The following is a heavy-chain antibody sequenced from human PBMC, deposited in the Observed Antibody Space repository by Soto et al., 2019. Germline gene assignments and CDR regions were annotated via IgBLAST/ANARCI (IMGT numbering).Heavy chain of an antibody. Sequence: SETLSLTCAVSDGSISSSNWLSCVRRPPGKGLEWIGEIYHSGSTNYNPSLKSRVTISVDKSKNQFSLKLSSVTAADTAVYYCARDNSSGSYYGWYWFDPWGKGTLVTVS. CDR1: DGSISSSNW. CDR3: ARDNSSGSYYGWYWFDP. CDR2: IYHSGST. V-gene: IGHV4-4*02. J-gene: IGHJ5*02. D-gene: IGHD3-10*01.